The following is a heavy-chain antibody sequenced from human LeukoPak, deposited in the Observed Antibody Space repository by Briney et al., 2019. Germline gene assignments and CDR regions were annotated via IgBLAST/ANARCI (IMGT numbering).Heavy chain of an antibody. J-gene: IGHJ4*02. CDR3: ARGWCTNCGGDCYCY. D-gene: IGHD2-21*02. CDR2: MNPNSGNT. CDR1: GYTFTSYD. V-gene: IGHV1-8*01. Sequence: GASVKVSCKASGYTFTSYDINWVRQATGQGLEWMGWMNPNSGNTGYAQKFQGRVTMTRNTSISTAYMELSSLRSEDTAVYYCARGWCTNCGGDCYCYWGQGTLVTVSS.